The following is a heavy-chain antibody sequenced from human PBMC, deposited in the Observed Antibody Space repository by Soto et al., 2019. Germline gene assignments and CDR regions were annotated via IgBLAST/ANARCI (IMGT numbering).Heavy chain of an antibody. Sequence: GGSMRLSCAASGFTFTRYSMNWVRQAPGKGLEWVSSISSTTNYIYYGDSMKGRFTISRDNAKNSLYLEMNSLRAEDTAVYYCARESEDLTSNFDYWGQGTLVTVSS. CDR2: ISSTTNYI. V-gene: IGHV3-21*06. CDR1: GFTFTRYS. J-gene: IGHJ4*02. CDR3: ARESEDLTSNFDY.